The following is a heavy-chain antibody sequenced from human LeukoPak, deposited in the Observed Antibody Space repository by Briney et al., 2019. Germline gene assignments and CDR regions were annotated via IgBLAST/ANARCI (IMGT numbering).Heavy chain of an antibody. D-gene: IGHD3-10*01. Sequence: SETLSLTCTVSGGSIRSYWSWIRQPAGKGLEWIGYIYYSGSTNYNPSLKSRVTISVDTSKNQFSLKLSSVTAADTAVYYCARDRYYYGSSSMDVWGKGTTVTVSS. J-gene: IGHJ6*03. CDR1: GGSIRSY. CDR3: ARDRYYYGSSSMDV. CDR2: IYYSGST. V-gene: IGHV4-59*01.